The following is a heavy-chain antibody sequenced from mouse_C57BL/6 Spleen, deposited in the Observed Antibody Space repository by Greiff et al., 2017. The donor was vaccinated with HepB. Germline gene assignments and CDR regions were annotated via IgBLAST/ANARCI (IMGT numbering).Heavy chain of an antibody. CDR3: ARTPAITTVVGGFDY. D-gene: IGHD1-1*01. CDR2: IYPGDGDT. J-gene: IGHJ2*01. Sequence: QVQLQQSGPELVKPGASVKISCKASGYAFSSSWMNWVKQRPGKGLEWIGRIYPGDGDTNYNGKFKGKATLTADKSSSTAYMQLSSLTSEDSAVYCCARTPAITTVVGGFDYWGQGTTLTVSS. CDR1: GYAFSSSW. V-gene: IGHV1-82*01.